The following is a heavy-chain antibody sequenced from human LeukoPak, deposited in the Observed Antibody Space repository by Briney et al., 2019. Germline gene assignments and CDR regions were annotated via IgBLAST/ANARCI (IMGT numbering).Heavy chain of an antibody. CDR1: GDSISKYY. Sequence: SETLSLTCTVSGDSISKYYWSWIRQPPGKGLEYLGYIYYGGSTHYNPPLKSRVTISLDTPRNQFSLKLTSLTAADTAVYYCARDADGDSTFDYWGQGTLVSVSS. CDR2: IYYGGST. V-gene: IGHV4-59*01. D-gene: IGHD4-17*01. J-gene: IGHJ4*02. CDR3: ARDADGDSTFDY.